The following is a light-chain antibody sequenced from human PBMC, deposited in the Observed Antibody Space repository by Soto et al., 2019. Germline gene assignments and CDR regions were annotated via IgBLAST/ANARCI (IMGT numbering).Light chain of an antibody. CDR2: DVS. CDR1: SSDIGTYNY. CDR3: YSCRRSSGTRYV. Sequence: QSALTQPASVSGSPGQSITISCTGTSSDIGTYNYVSWYQQHPGQAPKLMIYDVSNRPSGVSDRSSGSKSGNTASLTISGLQAEDEADYYCYSCRRSSGTRYVFGTGTKVTVL. J-gene: IGLJ1*01. V-gene: IGLV2-14*03.